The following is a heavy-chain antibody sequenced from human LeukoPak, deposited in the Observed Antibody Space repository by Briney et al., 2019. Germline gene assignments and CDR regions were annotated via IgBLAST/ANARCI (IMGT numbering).Heavy chain of an antibody. CDR3: ARVNVDSAMGIYYYYGMDV. J-gene: IGHJ6*02. V-gene: IGHV7-4-1*02. D-gene: IGHD5-18*01. Sequence: GASVKVSCKASGYIFTTYAVNWARQAPGQGLEWVGWINTNTGNPTYGQGFTGRFVFSLDTSVSTAYLQISSLKAEDTAIYYCARVNVDSAMGIYYYYGMDVWGQGTTVTVSS. CDR2: INTNTGNP. CDR1: GYIFTTYA.